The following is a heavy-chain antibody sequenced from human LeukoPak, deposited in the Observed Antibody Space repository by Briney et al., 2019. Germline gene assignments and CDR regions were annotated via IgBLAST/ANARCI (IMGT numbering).Heavy chain of an antibody. J-gene: IGHJ4*02. V-gene: IGHV4-34*01. CDR3: ARLAAPKYYFDY. D-gene: IGHD6-6*01. CDR1: GGSFSGYY. CDR2: INHSGST. Sequence: PSETLSLTCAVYGGSFSGYYWSWIRQPPGKGLEWIGEINHSGSTNYNPSLKSRVTISVDTSKNQFSLKLSSVTAADTAVYYCARLAAPKYYFDYWGQGTLVTVSS.